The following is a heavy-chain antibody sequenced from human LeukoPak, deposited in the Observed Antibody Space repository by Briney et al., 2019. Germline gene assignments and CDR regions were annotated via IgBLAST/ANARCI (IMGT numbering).Heavy chain of an antibody. J-gene: IGHJ4*02. CDR3: VKDGGWIKEGIDY. Sequence: PGGSLRLSCAASGFTVSSTDMSWVRQAPGKGLEWLSLISGDGTSTNYADSVKGRFTISRDNSGTSLYLQMNGLTTEDTALYYCVKDGGWIKEGIDYWGQGTLVSASS. CDR2: ISGDGTST. V-gene: IGHV3-43*02. CDR1: GFTVSSTD. D-gene: IGHD5-12*01.